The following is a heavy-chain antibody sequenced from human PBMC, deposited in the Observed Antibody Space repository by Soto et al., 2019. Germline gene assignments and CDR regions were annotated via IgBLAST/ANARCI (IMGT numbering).Heavy chain of an antibody. CDR2: ISAYNGNT. D-gene: IGHD6-19*01. V-gene: IGHV1-18*01. J-gene: IGHJ1*01. CDR3: ARGLGDMGVIAVTSDEVGAEEYFQH. Sequence: ASVKVSCKASGYTFTSYGISWVRQAPGQGLEWMGWISAYNGNTNYAQKLQGRVTMTTDTSTSTAYMELRSLRSDDTAVYYCARGLGDMGVIAVTSDEVGAEEYFQHWGQGTLVTVSS. CDR1: GYTFTSYG.